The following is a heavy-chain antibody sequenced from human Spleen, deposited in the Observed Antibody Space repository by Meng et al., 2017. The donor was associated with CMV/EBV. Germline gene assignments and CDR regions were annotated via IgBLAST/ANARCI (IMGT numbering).Heavy chain of an antibody. J-gene: IGHJ4*02. CDR1: GFPFSNSA. V-gene: IGHV3-30*02. CDR2: IWYDGSNE. CDR3: AKDLRD. Sequence: GGSLRLSCAASGAASGFPFSNSAMHWVRQAPGKGLQWVALIWYDGSNEYYADSVQGRFSISRDNSKNTLYLQMNSLRAEDTAVYYCAKDLRDWGQGTLVTVSS.